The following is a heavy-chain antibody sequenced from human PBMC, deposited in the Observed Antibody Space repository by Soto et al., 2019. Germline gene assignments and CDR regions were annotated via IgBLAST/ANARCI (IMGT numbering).Heavy chain of an antibody. CDR2: ISWNSGSI. CDR3: AKAAAAPLRYFDWLTYYYYGMDV. V-gene: IGHV3-9*01. Sequence: EVQLVESGVGLVQPGRSLRLSCAASGFTFDDYAMHWVRQAPGKGLEWVSGISWNSGSIGYADSVKGRFTISRDNAKNSLYLQMNSLRAEDTALYYCAKAAAAPLRYFDWLTYYYYGMDVWGQGTTVTVSS. D-gene: IGHD3-9*01. J-gene: IGHJ6*02. CDR1: GFTFDDYA.